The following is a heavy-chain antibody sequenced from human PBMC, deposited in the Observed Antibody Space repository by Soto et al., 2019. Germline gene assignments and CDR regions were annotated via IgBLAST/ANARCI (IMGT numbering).Heavy chain of an antibody. CDR3: ARDSNGAEQHGRKCYYDSSGSASPYYYGMDV. Sequence: SVKVSCKASGGTFSSYAISWVRQAPGQGLEWMGGIIPIFGTANYAQKFQGRVTITADESTSTAYMELSSLRSEDTAVYYCARDSNGAEQHGRKCYYDSSGSASPYYYGMDVWGQGTTVTVSS. D-gene: IGHD3-22*01. CDR2: IIPIFGTA. J-gene: IGHJ6*02. CDR1: GGTFSSYA. V-gene: IGHV1-69*13.